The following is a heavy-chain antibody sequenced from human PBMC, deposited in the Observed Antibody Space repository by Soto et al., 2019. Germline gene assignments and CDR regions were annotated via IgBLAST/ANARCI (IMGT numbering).Heavy chain of an antibody. Sequence: SETLSLTCTVSGGSISSYYWSWIRQPPGKGLEWIGYIYYSGSTNYNPSLKSRVTISVDTSKNQFSLRLSSVTAADTAVYYCARALILTGYYIHDAFDIWGQGTMVTVSS. D-gene: IGHD3-9*01. J-gene: IGHJ3*02. V-gene: IGHV4-59*01. CDR3: ARALILTGYYIHDAFDI. CDR2: IYYSGST. CDR1: GGSISSYY.